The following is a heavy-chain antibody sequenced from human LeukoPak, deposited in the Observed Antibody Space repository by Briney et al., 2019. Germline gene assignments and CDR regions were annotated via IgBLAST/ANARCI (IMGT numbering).Heavy chain of an antibody. Sequence: PSETLSLTCTVSGGSISTYYWSWIRQPPGKGLEWIGSIYYSGSTYYNPSLKSRVTISVDTSKNQFSLKLSSVTAADTAMYFCARLLPAGGSGYRDYWGQGTLVTVSS. D-gene: IGHD3-22*01. V-gene: IGHV4-39*01. CDR1: GGSISTYY. J-gene: IGHJ4*02. CDR2: IYYSGST. CDR3: ARLLPAGGSGYRDY.